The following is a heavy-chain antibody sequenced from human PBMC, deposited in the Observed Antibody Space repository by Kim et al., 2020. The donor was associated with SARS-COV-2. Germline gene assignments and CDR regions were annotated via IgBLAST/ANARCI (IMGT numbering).Heavy chain of an antibody. J-gene: IGHJ4*01. CDR2: IYYSGST. CDR1: GGSISSSSYY. CDR3: ARFGRIAVAGTPYY. V-gene: IGHV4-39*01. Sequence: SETLSLTCTVSGGSISSSSYYWGWIRQPPGKGLEWIGSIYYSGSTYYNPSLKSRVTISVDTSKNQFSLKLSSVTAADTAVYYCARFGRIAVAGTPYYWG. D-gene: IGHD6-19*01.